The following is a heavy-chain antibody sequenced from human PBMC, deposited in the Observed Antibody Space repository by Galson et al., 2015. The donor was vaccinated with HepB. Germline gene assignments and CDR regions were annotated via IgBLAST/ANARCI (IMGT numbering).Heavy chain of an antibody. CDR3: ARDEGIAAAGDEDPNWFDP. J-gene: IGHJ5*02. V-gene: IGHV6-1*01. CDR2: TYYRSKWYN. Sequence: CAISGDSVSSNSAAWNWIRQSPSGGLEWLGRTYYRSKWYNDYAVSVKSRITINPDTSKNQFSLQLNSVTPEDTAVYYCARDEGIAAAGDEDPNWFDPWGQGTLVTVSS. CDR1: GDSVSSNSAA. D-gene: IGHD6-13*01.